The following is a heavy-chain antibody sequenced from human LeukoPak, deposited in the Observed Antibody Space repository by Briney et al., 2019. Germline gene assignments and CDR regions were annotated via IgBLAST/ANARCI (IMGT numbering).Heavy chain of an antibody. V-gene: IGHV3-30*18. Sequence: GGSLRLSCAASGFTFSSYGMHWVLQAPGKGLKWVAVISYDGSNKYYADSVRGRFTISRDNSKNTLYLQMNSLRAEDTAVYYCAKVERGYSSLWGQGTLVTVSS. D-gene: IGHD6-19*01. CDR2: ISYDGSNK. CDR1: GFTFSSYG. CDR3: AKVERGYSSL. J-gene: IGHJ4*02.